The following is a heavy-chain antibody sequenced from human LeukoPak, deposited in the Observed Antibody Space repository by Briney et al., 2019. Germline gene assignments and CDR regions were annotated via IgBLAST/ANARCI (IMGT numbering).Heavy chain of an antibody. Sequence: PSETLSLTCAVYGGSFSGYYWSWVRQPPGEGLEWIGEINHSGSTNYNPSLKSRVTISVDTSKNQFSLKLSSVTAADTAVYYCARSGYASSLFDYWGQGTLVTVSS. CDR3: ARSGYASSLFDY. CDR1: GGSFSGYY. J-gene: IGHJ4*02. V-gene: IGHV4-34*01. CDR2: INHSGST. D-gene: IGHD5-12*01.